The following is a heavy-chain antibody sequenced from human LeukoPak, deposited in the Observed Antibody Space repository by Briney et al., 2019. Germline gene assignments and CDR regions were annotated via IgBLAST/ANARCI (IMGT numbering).Heavy chain of an antibody. CDR1: GFSFSAYG. CDR2: IWYDGSSK. Sequence: GGSLRLSCAASGFSFSAYGVHWVRQAPGKGLEWVAVIWYDGSSKDYADSVKGRFTLSRDNSKNTLYLQMNSLTVEDTAVYYRARSQSSSLIDYWGQGTLVTVSS. CDR3: ARSQSSSLIDY. D-gene: IGHD6-13*01. J-gene: IGHJ4*02. V-gene: IGHV3-33*01.